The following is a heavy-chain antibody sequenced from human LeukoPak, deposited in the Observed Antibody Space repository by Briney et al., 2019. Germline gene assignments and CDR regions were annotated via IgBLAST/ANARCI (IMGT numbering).Heavy chain of an antibody. J-gene: IGHJ3*02. CDR3: AKELGGAFDI. CDR2: IYSGGYT. Sequence: GGSLRLSCAASGFTVRSNYMSWVRQAPGKGLEWVSLIYSGGYTYYADSVRGRFTISRDNSKNTLYLQMNSLRAEDTAVYFCAKELGGAFDIWGQGTMVTVSP. V-gene: IGHV3-53*01. D-gene: IGHD3-16*01. CDR1: GFTVRSNY.